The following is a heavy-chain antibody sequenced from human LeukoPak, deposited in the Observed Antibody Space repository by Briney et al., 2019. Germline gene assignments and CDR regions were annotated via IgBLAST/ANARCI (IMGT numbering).Heavy chain of an antibody. V-gene: IGHV3-48*01. D-gene: IGHD6-19*01. Sequence: GGSLRLSCATSGFTLSSYSMNWVRQAPGKGLEWVSYISSGSATIYYADSVKGRFTISRDNAKNSLYLQMNSLRAEDTAVYYCARDVEQWLVRVYYFDYWGQGTLVTVSS. CDR2: ISSGSATI. CDR3: ARDVEQWLVRVYYFDY. CDR1: GFTLSSYS. J-gene: IGHJ4*02.